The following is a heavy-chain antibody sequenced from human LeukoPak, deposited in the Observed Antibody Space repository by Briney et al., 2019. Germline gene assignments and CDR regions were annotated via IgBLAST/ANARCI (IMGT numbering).Heavy chain of an antibody. V-gene: IGHV3-21*01. CDR3: AREGVKKGYYYDSSGYPDY. Sequence: GGSLRLSCAASGFTFSSYSMNWVRQAPGKGLEWVSSISSSSSYIYYADSVKGRFTISRDNAKNPLYLQMNSLRAEDTAVYYCAREGVKKGYYYDSSGYPDYWGQGTLVTVSS. D-gene: IGHD3-22*01. CDR1: GFTFSSYS. CDR2: ISSSSSYI. J-gene: IGHJ4*02.